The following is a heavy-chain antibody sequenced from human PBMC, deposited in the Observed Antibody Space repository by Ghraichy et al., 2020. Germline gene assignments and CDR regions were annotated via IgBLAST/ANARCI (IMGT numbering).Heavy chain of an antibody. CDR1: GFAFTNYS. CDR2: ISYDASYK. V-gene: IGHV3-30-3*01. CDR3: ARAPGYCTNGVCYTEAFDI. J-gene: IGHJ3*02. Sequence: GGSLRLSCAASGFAFTNYSMHWVRQAPGKGLEWLAIISYDASYKYYADSVKGRFTISRDNSKNTLFLQMNSLRAADTAVYYCARAPGYCTNGVCYTEAFDIWGQGTMVTVAS. D-gene: IGHD2-8*01.